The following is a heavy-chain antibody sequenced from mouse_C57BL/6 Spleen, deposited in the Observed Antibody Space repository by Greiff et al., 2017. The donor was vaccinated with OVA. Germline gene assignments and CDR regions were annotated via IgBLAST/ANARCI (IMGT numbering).Heavy chain of an antibody. CDR3: ALSYYSNYEAMDY. D-gene: IGHD2-5*01. J-gene: IGHJ4*01. Sequence: VQLQQSGAELVKPGASVKLSCTASGFNIKDYYMHWVKQRTEQGLEWIGRIDPGDGETKYAPKFQGKATITADTSSNTDYLQLSSLTSEDTAVYFCALSYYSNYEAMDYWGQGTSVTVSS. CDR2: IDPGDGET. V-gene: IGHV14-2*01. CDR1: GFNIKDYY.